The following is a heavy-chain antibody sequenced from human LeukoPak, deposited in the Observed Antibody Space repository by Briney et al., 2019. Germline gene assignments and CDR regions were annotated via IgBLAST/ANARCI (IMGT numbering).Heavy chain of an antibody. CDR1: GFTFSDYY. J-gene: IGHJ4*02. Sequence: GGSLRLSCAASGFTFSDYYMSWIRQAPGKGLEWVSYISSSDSTIYYADSVKGRFTISRDNAKNSLYLQINSLRAEDTAVYYCARVGLDRRGYSGYESFDYWGQGTLVTVSS. CDR3: ARVGLDRRGYSGYESFDY. CDR2: ISSSDSTI. V-gene: IGHV3-11*04. D-gene: IGHD5-12*01.